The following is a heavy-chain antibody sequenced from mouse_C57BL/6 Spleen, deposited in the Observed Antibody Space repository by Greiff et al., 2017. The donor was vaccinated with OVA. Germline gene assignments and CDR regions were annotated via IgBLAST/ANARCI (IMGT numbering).Heavy chain of an antibody. CDR2: IWSGGST. D-gene: IGHD2-3*01. CDR3: ARAPITYDGYGYAMDY. J-gene: IGHJ4*01. V-gene: IGHV2-2*01. CDR1: GFSLTSYG. Sequence: QVQLKESGPGLVQPSQSLSITCTVSGFSLTSYGVHWVRQSPGKGLEWLGVIWSGGSTDYNAAFISRLSISKDNSKSQVFFKMNSLQADDTAIYYCARAPITYDGYGYAMDYWGQGTSVTVSS.